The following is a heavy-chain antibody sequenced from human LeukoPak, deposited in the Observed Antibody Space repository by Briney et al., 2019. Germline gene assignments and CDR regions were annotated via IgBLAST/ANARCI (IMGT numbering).Heavy chain of an antibody. D-gene: IGHD5-18*01. CDR3: ATNLDTAMAFDY. J-gene: IGHJ4*02. CDR1: GYTFTGYY. CDR2: INPNSGGT. Sequence: ALVKVSCKASGYTFTGYYMHWVRQAPGQGLEWMGWINPNSGGTNYAQKFQGWVTMTRDTSISTAYMELSRLRSDDTAVYYCATNLDTAMAFDYWGQGTLVTVSS. V-gene: IGHV1-2*04.